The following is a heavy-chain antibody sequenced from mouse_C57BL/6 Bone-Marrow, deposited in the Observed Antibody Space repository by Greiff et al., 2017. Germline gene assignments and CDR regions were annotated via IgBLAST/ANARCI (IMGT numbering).Heavy chain of an antibody. V-gene: IGHV5-6*01. D-gene: IGHD2-3*01. CDR3: ARDGYYAWFAY. CDR1: GFTFSSYG. Sequence: EVKLVESGGDLVKPGGSLKLSCAASGFTFSSYGMSWVRQTPDKRLEWVATISSGGSYTYYPDSVKGRFTISRDNAKNTLYLQMSSLKSEDTAMYYCARDGYYAWFAYWGQGSLGTVSA. J-gene: IGHJ3*01. CDR2: ISSGGSYT.